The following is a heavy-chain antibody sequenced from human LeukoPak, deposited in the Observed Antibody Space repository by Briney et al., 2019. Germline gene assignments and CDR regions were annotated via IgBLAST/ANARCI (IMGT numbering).Heavy chain of an antibody. CDR1: GFTFSNSD. V-gene: IGHV3-23*01. CDR3: AKSRLTPHP. Sequence: GGSLRLSCAASGFTFSNSDMSWVRQAPGKGLEWVSAIGGSGSSTFYADSVRGRFTVSRDNSKNTLYLQMSSLRAEDTAVYYCAKSRLTPHPWGQGTLVTVSS. D-gene: IGHD1-14*01. CDR2: IGGSGSST. J-gene: IGHJ5*02.